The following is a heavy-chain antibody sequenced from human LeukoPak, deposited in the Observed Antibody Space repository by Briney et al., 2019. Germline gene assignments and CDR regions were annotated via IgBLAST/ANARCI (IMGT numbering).Heavy chain of an antibody. CDR2: ISSSSSTI. V-gene: IGHV3-48*01. D-gene: IGHD6-13*01. Sequence: GGSLRLSCAASGFTFSSYSMNWVRQAPGKGLEWVSYISSSSSTIYYADSVKGRFTISRDNAKNSLYLQMNSLRAEDTAVYYCAAGHGIAAAGPPGDYWGQGTLVTVSS. CDR3: AAGHGIAAAGPPGDY. J-gene: IGHJ4*02. CDR1: GFTFSSYS.